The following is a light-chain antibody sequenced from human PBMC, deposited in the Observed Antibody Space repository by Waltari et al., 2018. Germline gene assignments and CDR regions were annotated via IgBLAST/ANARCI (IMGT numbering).Light chain of an antibody. V-gene: IGKV3-20*01. CDR2: GAS. CDR1: QSVSSSY. CDR3: QQYGSSPGT. Sequence: EIVLTQSPGTLSFSPGERATLPCRASQSVSSSYLAWYQQKPGQAPRLLIYGASSRATGIPDRFSGSGSGTDFTLTISRLEPEDFAVYYCQQYGSSPGTFGQGTKVEIK. J-gene: IGKJ1*01.